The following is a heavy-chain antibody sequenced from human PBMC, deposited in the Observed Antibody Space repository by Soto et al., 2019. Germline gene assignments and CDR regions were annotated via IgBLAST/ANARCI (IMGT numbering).Heavy chain of an antibody. CDR2: INDGNGNT. Sequence: GPSVKVSCKASGYTFTDYAMHWVRQAPGQRLEGMGWINDGNGNTKYSQKFHGRVTITRDTSASTAYMELSSLRSEDTAVYYCAREYSSSTPLFDYWGQGTLVTVS. CDR1: GYTFTDYA. D-gene: IGHD6-13*01. J-gene: IGHJ4*02. CDR3: AREYSSSTPLFDY. V-gene: IGHV1-3*01.